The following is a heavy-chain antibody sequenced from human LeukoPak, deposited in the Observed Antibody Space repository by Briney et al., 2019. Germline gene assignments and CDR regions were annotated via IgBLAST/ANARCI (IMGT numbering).Heavy chain of an antibody. CDR1: GFTFSSYA. J-gene: IGHJ3*02. Sequence: EGSLRLSCAASGFTFSSYAMSWVRQAPGKGLEWVSGISGSGGSTYYADSVKGRFTISRDNSKNTLYLQMNSLRAEDTAVYYCAKEYPYYDILTGYYKGIYGLDAFDIWGQGTMVTVSS. CDR2: ISGSGGST. CDR3: AKEYPYYDILTGYYKGIYGLDAFDI. D-gene: IGHD3-9*01. V-gene: IGHV3-23*01.